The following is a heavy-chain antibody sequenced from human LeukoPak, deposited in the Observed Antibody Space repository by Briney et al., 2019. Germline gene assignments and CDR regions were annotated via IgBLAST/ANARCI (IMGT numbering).Heavy chain of an antibody. CDR1: GGSISNYY. CDR2: IYYTGNT. Sequence: SETLSLTCTVSGGSISNYYWSWIRQSPGKGLEWIGYIYYTGNTNYNPSLESRVIISVDTSKNQFSLKLSSVTAADTAVYYCARDQAGTFVLWGQGTLVTVSS. D-gene: IGHD6-19*01. V-gene: IGHV4-59*12. CDR3: ARDQAGTFVL. J-gene: IGHJ4*02.